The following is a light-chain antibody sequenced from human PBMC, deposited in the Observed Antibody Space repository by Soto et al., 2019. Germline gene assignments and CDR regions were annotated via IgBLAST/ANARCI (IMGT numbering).Light chain of an antibody. J-gene: IGKJ4*01. CDR3: QQYIRPPPT. V-gene: IGKV3-15*01. Sequence: EIVMTQSPATLSVSPGERATLSCSASQSVSSNLAWYHQKPGQAPSLLIHGASTSATGPPARFSGSGSGTEFPLTISSLQSEDFAVYYCQQYIRPPPTFGGGTKVDIK. CDR2: GAS. CDR1: QSVSSN.